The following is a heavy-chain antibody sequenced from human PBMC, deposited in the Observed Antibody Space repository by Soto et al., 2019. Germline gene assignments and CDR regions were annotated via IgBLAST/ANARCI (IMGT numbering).Heavy chain of an antibody. J-gene: IGHJ4*02. Sequence: PGGSLRLSCAASGFTFSSYAMSWVRQAPGKGLEWVSAISGSGGSTYYADSVKGRFTISRDNSKNTLYLQMNSLRAEDTAVYYCAKDNWIQRWLGLSRFDHWGQGPLVTVSS. CDR1: GFTFSSYA. CDR3: AKDNWIQRWLGLSRFDH. V-gene: IGHV3-23*01. CDR2: ISGSGGST. D-gene: IGHD5-18*01.